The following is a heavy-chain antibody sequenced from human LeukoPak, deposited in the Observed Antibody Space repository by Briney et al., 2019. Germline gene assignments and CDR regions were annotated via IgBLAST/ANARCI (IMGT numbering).Heavy chain of an antibody. Sequence: ASVKVSCKASGYTFTGYYMHWVRQDPGQGLEWMGWINPNSGGTNYAQKFQGRVTMTRDTSISTAYMELSRLRSDDTAVYYCARDISTVYREADYYYYYYMDVWGKGTTVTVSS. D-gene: IGHD1-26*01. CDR3: ARDISTVYREADYYYYYYMDV. V-gene: IGHV1-2*02. CDR1: GYTFTGYY. J-gene: IGHJ6*03. CDR2: INPNSGGT.